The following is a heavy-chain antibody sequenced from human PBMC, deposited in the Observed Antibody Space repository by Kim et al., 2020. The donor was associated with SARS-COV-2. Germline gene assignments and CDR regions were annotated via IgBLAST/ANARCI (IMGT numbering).Heavy chain of an antibody. J-gene: IGHJ5*02. D-gene: IGHD3-3*01. Sequence: SETLSLTCTVSGGSISSSSYYWGWIRQPPGKGLEWIGSIYYSGSTYYPSLKSRVTISVDTSKNQFSLKLSSVTAADTAVYYCASSRQQPGLRFLEWLFNWVDPGGQGTLVTVSS. CDR3: ASSRQQPGLRFLEWLFNWVDP. V-gene: IGHV4-39*01. CDR2: IYYSGST. CDR1: GGSISSSSYY.